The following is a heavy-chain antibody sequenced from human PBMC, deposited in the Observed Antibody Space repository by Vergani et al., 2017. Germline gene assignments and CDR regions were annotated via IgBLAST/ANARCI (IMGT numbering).Heavy chain of an antibody. J-gene: IGHJ4*02. V-gene: IGHV1-24*01. D-gene: IGHD6-19*01. Sequence: QVQLVQSGAEVKKPGASVKVSCKVSGYTLTELSMHWVRQAPGKGLEWMGGLDPEDGETIYAQKFQGRVTMTEDTSTDTAYMELRSLRSEDTAVYYCATATAVADPIDYWGQGTLVTVSS. CDR1: GYTLTELS. CDR2: LDPEDGET. CDR3: ATATAVADPIDY.